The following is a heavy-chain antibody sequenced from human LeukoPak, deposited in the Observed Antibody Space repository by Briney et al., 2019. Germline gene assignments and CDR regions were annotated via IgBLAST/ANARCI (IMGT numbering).Heavy chain of an antibody. Sequence: PSETLPLTCTVSGGSISSYYWSWIRQPPGKGLEWIGYIYYSGSTNYNPSLKSRVTVSVDTSKNQFSLKLSSVTAADTAVYYCARGGWDFDYWGQGTLVTVSS. J-gene: IGHJ4*02. V-gene: IGHV4-59*01. CDR2: IYYSGST. D-gene: IGHD1-26*01. CDR3: ARGGWDFDY. CDR1: GGSISSYY.